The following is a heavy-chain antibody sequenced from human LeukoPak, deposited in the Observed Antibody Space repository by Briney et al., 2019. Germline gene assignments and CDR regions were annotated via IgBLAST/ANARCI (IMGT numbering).Heavy chain of an antibody. CDR1: GGSISSYY. CDR3: ARFSSYYDSSLHYVDH. V-gene: IGHV4-59*01. CDR2: IYYSGST. J-gene: IGHJ4*02. D-gene: IGHD3-22*01. Sequence: SETLSLTCTVSGGSISSYYWSWIRQPPGKGLEWIGYIYYSGSTNYNPSLKSRVTISVDTSKNQFSLKLSSVTAADTAVYYCARFSSYYDSSLHYVDHWGQGTLVSVSA.